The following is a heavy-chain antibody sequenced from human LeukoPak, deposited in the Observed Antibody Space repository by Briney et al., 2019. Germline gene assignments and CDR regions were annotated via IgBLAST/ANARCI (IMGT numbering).Heavy chain of an antibody. D-gene: IGHD5-24*01. CDR1: GYTFTSYY. J-gene: IGHJ4*02. Sequence: AXVKVSCKASGYTFTSYYMHWVRQAPGQGLEWMGIINPSGGSTNYAQKFQGRVTMTRDTSTSTVYMELSSLRSEDTAVYYCARVSREGMGYWGQGTLVTVSS. V-gene: IGHV1-46*03. CDR2: INPSGGST. CDR3: ARVSREGMGY.